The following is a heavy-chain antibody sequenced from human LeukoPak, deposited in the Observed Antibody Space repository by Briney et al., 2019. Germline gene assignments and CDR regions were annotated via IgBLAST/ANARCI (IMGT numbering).Heavy chain of an antibody. D-gene: IGHD2-2*02. Sequence: SETLSLTCAVYGGSFSGYYWSWIRQPPGKGLEWIGEINHSGSTNYNPSLKSRVTISVDTSKNQFSLKLSSVTAADTAVYYCARDTSDYWGQGTLVTVSS. V-gene: IGHV4-34*01. J-gene: IGHJ4*02. CDR2: INHSGST. CDR3: ARDTSDY. CDR1: GGSFSGYY.